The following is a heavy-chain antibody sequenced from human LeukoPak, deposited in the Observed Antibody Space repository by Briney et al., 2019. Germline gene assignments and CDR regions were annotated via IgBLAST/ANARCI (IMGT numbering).Heavy chain of an antibody. Sequence: TLSLTCTVSGGSISSGGYYWSWIRQHPGKGLEWIGYIYYSGSTYYNPSLKSRVTISVDTSKNQFSLKLSSVTAADTAVYYCARDGDRESRFDYWGQGTLVTVSS. CDR1: GGSISSGGYY. V-gene: IGHV4-31*03. CDR3: ARDGDRESRFDY. D-gene: IGHD7-27*01. J-gene: IGHJ4*02. CDR2: IYYSGST.